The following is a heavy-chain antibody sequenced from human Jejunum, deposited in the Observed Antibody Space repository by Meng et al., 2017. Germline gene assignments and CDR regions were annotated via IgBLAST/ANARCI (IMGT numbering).Heavy chain of an antibody. CDR2: IKSDGSST. D-gene: IGHD1-26*01. CDR1: GFTFSTYW. CDR3: ARGPYSANYYAGDY. Sequence: GESLKISCAASGFTFSTYWMHWVRQGPGKGPVWVSRIKSDGSSTNYADSVKGRFTISRDNTKNTLYLQMNSLRAEDTAVYYCARGPYSANYYAGDYWGQGALVTVSS. J-gene: IGHJ4*02. V-gene: IGHV3-74*01.